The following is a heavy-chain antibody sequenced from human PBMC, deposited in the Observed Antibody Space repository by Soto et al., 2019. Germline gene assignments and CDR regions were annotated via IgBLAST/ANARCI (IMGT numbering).Heavy chain of an antibody. V-gene: IGHV1-69*01. D-gene: IGHD2-8*02. CDR3: ARDSSVVTGGNPLDYFDS. J-gene: IGHJ4*02. Sequence: QVQLVQSGAEVKKPGSSVKVSCKASGGTFNSYAISWVRQAPGQGLDWMGGIIPIFGTANYAQKFQGRVTITADESTSTAYMELSSLRSEDTAVYFCARDSSVVTGGNPLDYFDSWGQGTLVTVSS. CDR1: GGTFNSYA. CDR2: IIPIFGTA.